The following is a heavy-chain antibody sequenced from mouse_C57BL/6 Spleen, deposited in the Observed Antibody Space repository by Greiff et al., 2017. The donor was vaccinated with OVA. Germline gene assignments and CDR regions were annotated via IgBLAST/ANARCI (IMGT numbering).Heavy chain of an antibody. D-gene: IGHD4-1*01. J-gene: IGHJ2*01. CDR1: GYTFTSYW. CDR2: IHPNSGST. CDR3: ARDEAGTPFDS. Sequence: VKLQQPGAELVKPGASVKLSCKASGYTFTSYWMHWVKPRPGQGLEWIGMIHPNSGSTNYNEKIKSKATLTVDKSSRTAYMQLSSLTSEDSAVYYCARDEAGTPFDSWGKGTTLTVSS. V-gene: IGHV1-64*01.